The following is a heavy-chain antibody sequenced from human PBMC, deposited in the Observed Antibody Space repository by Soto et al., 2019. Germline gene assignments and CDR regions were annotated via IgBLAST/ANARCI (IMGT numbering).Heavy chain of an antibody. CDR2: INTSKGNT. Sequence: QVQLVQSGPEVKKPGAAVKVSYKTSGYTFTTFGITWVRQAPGQGLEWMGWINTSKGNTNYAQKFQGRVTMTTDTSTRTAYMELRSLRSDDTAVYYCATRSPAFDYWGQGTLVTVSS. J-gene: IGHJ4*02. V-gene: IGHV1-18*01. CDR3: ATRSPAFDY. CDR1: GYTFTTFG.